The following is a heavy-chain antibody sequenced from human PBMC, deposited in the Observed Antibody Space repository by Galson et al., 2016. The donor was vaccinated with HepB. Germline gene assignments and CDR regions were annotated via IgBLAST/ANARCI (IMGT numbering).Heavy chain of an antibody. CDR3: ARQPRIAVAGTFYYGMDV. CDR2: IIPIFGTT. V-gene: IGHV1-69*01. J-gene: IGHJ6*02. D-gene: IGHD6-19*01. Sequence: GLEWMGGIIPIFGTTNYAQKFQGRVTITADEFTSTAYMELSSLRSEDTAVYYCARQPRIAVAGTFYYGMDVWGQGTTVTVSS.